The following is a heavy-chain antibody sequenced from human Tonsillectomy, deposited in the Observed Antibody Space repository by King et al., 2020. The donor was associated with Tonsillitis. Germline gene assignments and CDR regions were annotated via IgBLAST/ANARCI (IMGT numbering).Heavy chain of an antibody. CDR1: GGSISSYY. D-gene: IGHD4-11*01. J-gene: IGHJ6*03. CDR3: GRGLRLQRYYYYYFMDV. V-gene: IGHV4-4*07. CDR2: IYTSGST. Sequence: QLQESGPGLVKPSETLSLTCTVSGGSISSYYWSWIRQPAGKGLEWIGRIYTSGSTNYNPSLKSRVTMSVDTSKNQFSLKLSSVTAADTAVYYCGRGLRLQRYYYYYFMDVWGKGTTVTVSS.